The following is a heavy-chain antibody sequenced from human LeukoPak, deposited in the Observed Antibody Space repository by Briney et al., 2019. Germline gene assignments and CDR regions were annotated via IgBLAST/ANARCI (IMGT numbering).Heavy chain of an antibody. CDR3: ARPPNIAAAGQD. CDR1: GFTFSNYW. D-gene: IGHD6-13*01. CDR2: IKRDGSEK. V-gene: IGHV3-7*01. Sequence: GGSLRLSCAASGFTFSNYWITWVRQAPGKGLEWVANIKRDGSEKYYIDSVKGRFTISRDNAKNLLYLQMNSLRAEDTAVYYCARPPNIAAAGQDWGQGTLVTVSS. J-gene: IGHJ4*02.